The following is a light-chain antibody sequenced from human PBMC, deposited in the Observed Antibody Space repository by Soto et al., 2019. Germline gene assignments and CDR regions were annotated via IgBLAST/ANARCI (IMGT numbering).Light chain of an antibody. CDR1: RSVSSN. Sequence: DIVMTQSPATLSVSPGERVTLSCRASRSVSSNLAWYQRKPGQAPRLLIFGASTRATGVPARFSGSGSGTEFTLTISSLQSEDFAVYFCQQYNNWPPITFGQGTRLDMK. CDR3: QQYNNWPPIT. J-gene: IGKJ5*01. CDR2: GAS. V-gene: IGKV3-15*01.